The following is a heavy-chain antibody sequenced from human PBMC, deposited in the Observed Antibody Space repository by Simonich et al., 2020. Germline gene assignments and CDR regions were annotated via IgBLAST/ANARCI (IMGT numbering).Heavy chain of an antibody. CDR2: INPKRGGT. D-gene: IGHD5-18*01. J-gene: IGHJ3*02. Sequence: QVQLVQSGAEVKKPGASVKVSCKASGYTFTGYYVHWGRQAPGQGLGWRGAINPKRGGTNKAQKVQGRVTMTRATSISTAYMELSRLRSDDTAVYYCARVSGGTAMVASTFDIWGQGTMVTVSS. V-gene: IGHV1-2*02. CDR1: GYTFTGYY. CDR3: ARVSGGTAMVASTFDI.